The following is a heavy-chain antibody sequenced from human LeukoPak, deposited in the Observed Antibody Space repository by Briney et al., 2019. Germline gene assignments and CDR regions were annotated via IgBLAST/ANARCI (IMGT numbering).Heavy chain of an antibody. CDR3: ARETWIQLWLRYYYYMDV. J-gene: IGHJ6*03. Sequence: QTGGSLRLSCAASGFTFSSYWMHWVRQAPGKGLVWVSRINSDGSSTSYADSVKGRFTISRDNAKNTLYLQMNSLRAEDTAVYYCARETWIQLWLRYYYYMDVWGKGTTVTISS. CDR2: INSDGSST. V-gene: IGHV3-74*01. D-gene: IGHD5-18*01. CDR1: GFTFSSYW.